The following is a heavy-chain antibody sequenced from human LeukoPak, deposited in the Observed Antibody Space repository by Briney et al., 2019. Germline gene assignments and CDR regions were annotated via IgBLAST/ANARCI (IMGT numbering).Heavy chain of an antibody. V-gene: IGHV3-74*01. J-gene: IGHJ4*02. Sequence: PGGSLRLSCAASGFTFSSYWMHWVRQAPGKGLVWVSRINTDGSTTTYADSVKGRFTISRDNAKNTLYLQMNSLRAEDTAVYYCARETYSSGWYSDYWGQGTLVTVSS. CDR3: ARETYSSGWYSDY. D-gene: IGHD6-19*01. CDR1: GFTFSSYW. CDR2: INTDGSTT.